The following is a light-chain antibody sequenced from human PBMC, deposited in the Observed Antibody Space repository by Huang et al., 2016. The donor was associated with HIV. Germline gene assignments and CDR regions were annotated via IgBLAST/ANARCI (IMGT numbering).Light chain of an antibody. CDR3: QQRTNWPKLT. CDR2: DAS. J-gene: IGKJ4*01. V-gene: IGKV3-11*01. CDR1: RSVDIY. Sequence: EVMLTQSPDTLSLSPGETATLSCRASRSVDIYLAWYQHRPGQAPRLLIYDASNRATGVPGRFSGSGSGTDFTLTISNLEPEDFAVYYCQQRTNWPKLTFGGGTKVEIK.